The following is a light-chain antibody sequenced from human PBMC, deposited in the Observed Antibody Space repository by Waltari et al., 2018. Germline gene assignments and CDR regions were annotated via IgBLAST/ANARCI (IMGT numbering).Light chain of an antibody. CDR1: ELGGKY. Sequence: SYELTQPPSVSVSPGQPASITCSGYELGGKYACLYQQKPGQSPVLVIYQDTKRPSGIPERFSGSSSGNTATLTIRGTQAMDEADYYCQAWDRGTWVFGGGTKLTVL. V-gene: IGLV3-1*01. CDR3: QAWDRGTWV. CDR2: QDT. J-gene: IGLJ3*02.